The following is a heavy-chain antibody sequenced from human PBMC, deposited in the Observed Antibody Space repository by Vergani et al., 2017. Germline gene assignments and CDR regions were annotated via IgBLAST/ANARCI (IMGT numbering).Heavy chain of an antibody. CDR3: ARDREIDFDY. CDR1: GFTFSSYA. CDR2: ISYDGSNK. Sequence: QVQLVESGGGVVQPGRSLRLSCAASGFTFSSYAMHWVRQAPGKGLEWVAVISYDGSNKYYADSVKGRFTISRDNSKNTLYLQMNSLRADDTAVYYCARDREIDFDYWGQGTLVTVSS. D-gene: IGHD1-26*01. J-gene: IGHJ4*02. V-gene: IGHV3-30*01.